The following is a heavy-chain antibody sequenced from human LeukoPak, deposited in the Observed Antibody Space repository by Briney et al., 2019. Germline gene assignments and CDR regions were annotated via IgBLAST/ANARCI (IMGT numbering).Heavy chain of an antibody. J-gene: IGHJ5*02. V-gene: IGHV4-34*01. CDR2: INHSGDT. Sequence: SETLSLTCAVYGGSFNGYYWSWIRQPPGKGLEWIGEINHSGDTRYNPSLKSRVTISADTSKNQFSLKLSSVTAADTAVYYCARHYGPWGQGTLVTVSS. CDR1: GGSFNGYY. CDR3: ARHYGP. D-gene: IGHD3-16*01.